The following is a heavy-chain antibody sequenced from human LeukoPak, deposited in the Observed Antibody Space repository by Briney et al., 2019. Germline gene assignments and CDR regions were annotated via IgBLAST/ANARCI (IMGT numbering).Heavy chain of an antibody. V-gene: IGHV1-2*02. D-gene: IGHD4-23*01. CDR3: ARDRRTIYGGKGYYYYYMDV. J-gene: IGHJ6*03. CDR2: INPNSGGT. Sequence: ASVKVSCKTSGYDFTGYSIYWVRQAPGQGLEWMGWINPNSGGTNYAQKFQGRVTMTRDTSISTAYMELSRLRSDDTAVYYCARDRRTIYGGKGYYYYYMDVWGKGTTVTISS. CDR1: GYDFTGYS.